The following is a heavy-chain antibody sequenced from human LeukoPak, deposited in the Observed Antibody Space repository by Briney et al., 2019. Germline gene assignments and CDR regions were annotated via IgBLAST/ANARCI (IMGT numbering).Heavy chain of an antibody. Sequence: GASVKVSCKASGGTFSSYAISWVRQAPGQGLEWMGRIIPILGIANYAQKFQGRVTITADKSTSTAYMELSSLRSEDTAVYYCAYIICGGGDCPMVYWGQGTLVTVSS. CDR2: IIPILGIA. CDR1: GGTFSSYA. J-gene: IGHJ4*02. CDR3: AYIICGGGDCPMVY. D-gene: IGHD2-21*02. V-gene: IGHV1-69*04.